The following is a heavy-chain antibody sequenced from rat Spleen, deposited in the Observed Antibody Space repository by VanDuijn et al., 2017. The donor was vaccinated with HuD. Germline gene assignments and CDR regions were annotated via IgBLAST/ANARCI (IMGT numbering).Heavy chain of an antibody. CDR3: ARHGNHNYGYFDY. J-gene: IGHJ2*01. Sequence: EVQLVESDGGLVQPGGSLKLSCAASGFTFSDYYMAWVCQSPTRGLEWVTTINYDGTSIYYRDSVKGRFTMSRDNPKSTLYLQLDSLRSEDTATYYCARHGNHNYGYFDYWGQGVMVTVSS. CDR2: INYDGTSI. D-gene: IGHD1-10*01. CDR1: GFTFSDYY. V-gene: IGHV5-29*01.